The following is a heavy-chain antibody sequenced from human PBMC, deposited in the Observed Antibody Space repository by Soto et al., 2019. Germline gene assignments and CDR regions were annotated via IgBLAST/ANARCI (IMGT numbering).Heavy chain of an antibody. Sequence: EVQLLESGGGLVQPGGSLRLSCAASGFTFSSYAMIWVRQAPGKGLEWVSAISGSGGSTYYADSVKGRFTISRDNSKNPMYLQRNSLRAEATAVYYCAKGGGSCSGVWANFDYWGQGTLVTVSS. CDR3: AKGGGSCSGVWANFDY. J-gene: IGHJ4*02. CDR2: ISGSGGST. CDR1: GFTFSSYA. D-gene: IGHD1-26*01. V-gene: IGHV3-23*01.